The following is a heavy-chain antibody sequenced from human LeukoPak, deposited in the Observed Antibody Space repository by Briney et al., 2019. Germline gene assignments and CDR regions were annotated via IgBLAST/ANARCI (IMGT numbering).Heavy chain of an antibody. Sequence: PGGSLRLSCAASVFTFSSYWMHCVRQAPGKGLVWVSRIKSDVSSTDYADSVKGRFTISRDNAKNTLYLQMNSLRPEDTAVYYCTTIRPDYWGQGTQVTVSS. CDR3: TTIRPDY. CDR2: IKSDVSST. J-gene: IGHJ4*02. D-gene: IGHD1-26*01. CDR1: VFTFSSYW. V-gene: IGHV3-74*01.